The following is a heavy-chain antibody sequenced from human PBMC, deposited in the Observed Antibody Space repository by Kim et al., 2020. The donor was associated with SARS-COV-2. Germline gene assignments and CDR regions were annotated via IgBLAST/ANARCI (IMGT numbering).Heavy chain of an antibody. CDR2: ST. D-gene: IGHD3-10*01. V-gene: IGHV4-31*02. J-gene: IGHJ3*02. Sequence: STYYNPSLKSRVTISVDTSKNQFSLKLSSVTAADTAVYYCARKRGSDFDIWGQGTMVTVSS. CDR3: ARKRGSDFDI.